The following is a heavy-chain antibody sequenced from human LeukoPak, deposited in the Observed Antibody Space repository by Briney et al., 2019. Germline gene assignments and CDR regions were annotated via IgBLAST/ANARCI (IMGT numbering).Heavy chain of an antibody. J-gene: IGHJ3*02. V-gene: IGHV1-2*02. CDR3: ARVGITGIGAFDI. Sequence: ASVKVSCKASGYTFTGYYMHWVRQAPGQGLEWMGWINPNSGGTNYAQKFQGRVTMTRDMSTSTVYMELSSLRSEDTAVYYCARVGITGIGAFDIWGQGTMVTVSS. CDR1: GYTFTGYY. CDR2: INPNSGGT. D-gene: IGHD1-20*01.